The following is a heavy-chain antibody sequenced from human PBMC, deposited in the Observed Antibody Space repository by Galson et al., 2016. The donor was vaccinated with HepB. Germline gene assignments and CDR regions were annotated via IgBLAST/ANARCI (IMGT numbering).Heavy chain of an antibody. V-gene: IGHV6-1*01. CDR3: ARAATALRSGWRTLAPRFYYNGMDV. D-gene: IGHD6-19*01. Sequence: CAISGDSVSNKNVAWNWIRQSPSRGLEWLGGTYPKSEWHYDYADSVKSRITINPDTSKNQFSLQLSSVTPEDTAVYYCARAATALRSGWRTLAPRFYYNGMDVWGQGTTVTVSS. J-gene: IGHJ6*02. CDR1: GDSVSNKNVA. CDR2: TYPKSEWHY.